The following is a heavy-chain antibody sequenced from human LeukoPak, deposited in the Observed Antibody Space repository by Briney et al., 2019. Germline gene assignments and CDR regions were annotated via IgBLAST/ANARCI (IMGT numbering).Heavy chain of an antibody. J-gene: IGHJ4*02. Sequence: SGTLSLTCAVSGGSISSSNWWSWVRQPPGKGLEWIGEIYHSGSTNYNPSLKSRVTISVDKSKNQFSLKLSSVTAADTAVYYCAREKGDYYGSGSADYWGQGTLVTVSS. CDR3: AREKGDYYGSGSADY. CDR1: GGSISSSNW. D-gene: IGHD3-10*01. V-gene: IGHV4-4*02. CDR2: IYHSGST.